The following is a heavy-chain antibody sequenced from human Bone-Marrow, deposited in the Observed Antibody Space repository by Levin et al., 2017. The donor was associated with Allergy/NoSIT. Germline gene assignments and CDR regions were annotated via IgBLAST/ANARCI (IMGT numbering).Heavy chain of an antibody. D-gene: IGHD3-22*01. CDR3: ARDVLAAMWGIVVEINWFDP. Sequence: ASVKVSCKASGYTFTSYAMNWVRQAPGQGLEWMGWINTNTGNPTYAQGFTGRFVFSLDTSVSTAYLQISSLKAEDTAVYYCARDVLAAMWGIVVEINWFDPWGQGTLVTVSS. CDR1: GYTFTSYA. V-gene: IGHV7-4-1*02. CDR2: INTNTGNP. J-gene: IGHJ5*02.